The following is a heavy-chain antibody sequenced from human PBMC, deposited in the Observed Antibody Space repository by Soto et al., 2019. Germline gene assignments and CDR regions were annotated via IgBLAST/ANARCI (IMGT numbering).Heavy chain of an antibody. CDR2: IYYSGST. J-gene: IGHJ6*03. D-gene: IGHD6-6*01. CDR1: GGSISSSSYY. CDR3: ARHRYSSSYYYYYMDV. V-gene: IGHV4-39*01. Sequence: SETLALTCTVSGGSISSSSYYWGWIRQPPGKGLEWIGSIYYSGSTYYNPSLKSRVTISVDTSKNQFSLKLSSVTAADTAVYYCARHRYSSSYYYYYMDVWGKGTTVTVSS.